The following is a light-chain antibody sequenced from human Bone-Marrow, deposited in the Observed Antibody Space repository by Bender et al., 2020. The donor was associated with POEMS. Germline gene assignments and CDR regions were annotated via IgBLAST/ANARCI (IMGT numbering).Light chain of an antibody. CDR1: SSYVANYNL. J-gene: IGLJ1*01. CDR2: EDD. CDR3: FSYAGTNTFL. V-gene: IGLV2-23*02. Sequence: QSALTQPASVSESPGQSITIPCTGTSSYVANYNLVSWYQPHPGKAPKLMIYEDDKRPSGVSNRFSGSKSGNTASLTISGLQAEDEANYYCFSYAGTNTFLFGTGTKVTVL.